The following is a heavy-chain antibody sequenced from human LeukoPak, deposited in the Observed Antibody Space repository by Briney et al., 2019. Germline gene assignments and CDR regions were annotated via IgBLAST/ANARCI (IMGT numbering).Heavy chain of an antibody. CDR2: IYYSGST. J-gene: IGHJ6*02. CDR3: ARHVSDGDYYYYGMDV. V-gene: IGHV4-59*08. CDR1: GGSISSYY. D-gene: IGHD3-10*01. Sequence: SETLSLTCTVSGGSISSYYWSWIRQPPGKGLEWIGYIYYSGSTNYNPSLKSRVTISVDTSKNQFSLKLSSVTAADTAVYYCARHVSDGDYYYYGMDVWGQGTTVTVSS.